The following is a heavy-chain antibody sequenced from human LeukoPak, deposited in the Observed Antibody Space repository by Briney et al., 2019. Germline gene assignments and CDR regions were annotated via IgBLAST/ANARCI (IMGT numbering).Heavy chain of an antibody. D-gene: IGHD6-19*01. CDR3: ARVGGGAPMEQWPKYYYYYYGMDV. Sequence: ASVKVSCKASGYTFTGYYMHWVRRAPGQGLEWMGWINPNSGGTNYAQKFQGRVTMTRDTSISTAYMELSRLRSDDTAVYYCARVGGGAPMEQWPKYYYYYYGMDVWGQGTTVTVSS. CDR1: GYTFTGYY. J-gene: IGHJ6*02. CDR2: INPNSGGT. V-gene: IGHV1-2*02.